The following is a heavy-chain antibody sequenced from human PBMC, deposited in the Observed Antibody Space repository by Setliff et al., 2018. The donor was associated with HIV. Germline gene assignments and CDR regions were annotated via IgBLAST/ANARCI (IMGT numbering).Heavy chain of an antibody. Sequence: SETLSLTCTVSGGSISSGNYYWSWIRVPAGKGLEWIGHVYTDGSTNYNPSLNSRVTISVDMSKNQFSLKMNSLTAADTALYYCVSSWYWDFDFWGQGAQVTVSS. CDR2: VYTDGST. CDR3: VSSWYWDFDF. CDR1: GGSISSGNYY. J-gene: IGHJ4*02. V-gene: IGHV4-61*09. D-gene: IGHD6-13*01.